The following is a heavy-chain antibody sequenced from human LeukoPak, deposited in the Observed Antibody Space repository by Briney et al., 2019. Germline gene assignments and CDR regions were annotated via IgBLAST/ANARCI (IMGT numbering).Heavy chain of an antibody. J-gene: IGHJ5*02. V-gene: IGHV4-34*01. D-gene: IGHD3-22*01. Sequence: SETLSLTCAVYGGSFSGYYWSWIRQPPGKGLEWIGEINHSGSTNYNPSLKSRVTISVDTSKNQFSLKLSSVTATDTAVYYCARGRPGYNYYDSSGYTYWFDPWGQGTLVTVSS. CDR2: INHSGST. CDR1: GGSFSGYY. CDR3: ARGRPGYNYYDSSGYTYWFDP.